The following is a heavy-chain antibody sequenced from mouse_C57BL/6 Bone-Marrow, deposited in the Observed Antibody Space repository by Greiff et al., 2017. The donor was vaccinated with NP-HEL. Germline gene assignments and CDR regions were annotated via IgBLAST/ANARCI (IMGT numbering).Heavy chain of an antibody. V-gene: IGHV1-26*01. CDR3: ARDSLYYYAMDY. CDR2: INPNNGGT. Sequence: VQLQQSGPELVKPGASVKISCKASGYTFTDYYMNWVKQSHGKSLEWIGDINPNNGGTSYNQKFKGKATLTVDKSSSTAYMELRSLTSEDSAVYYGARDSLYYYAMDYWGQGTSVTVSS. CDR1: GYTFTDYY. J-gene: IGHJ4*01. D-gene: IGHD6-5*01.